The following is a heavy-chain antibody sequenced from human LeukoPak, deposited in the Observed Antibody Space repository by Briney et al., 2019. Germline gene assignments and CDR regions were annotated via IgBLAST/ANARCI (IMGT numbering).Heavy chain of an antibody. J-gene: IGHJ4*02. D-gene: IGHD3-9*01. CDR1: GASVSDSSYY. Sequence: SETLSLTCAVSGASVSDSSYYWGWIRQPPGKGLEWVGNTYYSGSTYYNPSLDSRVTMSVDTSKNQFSLKMSSVTAADTAVYYCARLSKGRYFDYIFDYWGQGTLVTVSS. CDR2: TYYSGST. CDR3: ARLSKGRYFDYIFDY. V-gene: IGHV4-39*01.